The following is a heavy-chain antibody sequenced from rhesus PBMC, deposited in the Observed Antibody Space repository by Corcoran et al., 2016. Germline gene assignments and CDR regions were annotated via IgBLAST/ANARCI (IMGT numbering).Heavy chain of an antibody. CDR3: ARGWGTVTVFDF. V-gene: IGHV5-2*01. J-gene: IGHJ3*01. CDR1: GYSFTNYW. D-gene: IGHD4-23*01. Sequence: EVQLVQSGAEVKRPGESLKISCKTSGYSFTNYWISWVRQMPGKGQEWMGAIDPSDSASRYTPSFQGQVTISADNSIRTAYLQWSSLKASDTATYYCARGWGTVTVFDFWGQGLRVTVSS. CDR2: IDPSDSAS.